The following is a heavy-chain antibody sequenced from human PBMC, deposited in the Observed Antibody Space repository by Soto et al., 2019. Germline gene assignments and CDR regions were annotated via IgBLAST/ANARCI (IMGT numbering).Heavy chain of an antibody. D-gene: IGHD3-16*01. CDR1: EYTFTDYF. V-gene: IGHV1-46*04. CDR2: INLGGTTT. CDR3: IGEEWGMRYFDD. Sequence: QVQLVQSGAEVKKPGASVKLSCQASEYTFTDYFIHWVRQAPGQGLEWMGLINLGGTTTTYAQKLQGRLNIISDSSTRTAYMELSSLRSEDTAVYDWIGEEWGMRYFDDWGQGTLVSVSS. J-gene: IGHJ4*02.